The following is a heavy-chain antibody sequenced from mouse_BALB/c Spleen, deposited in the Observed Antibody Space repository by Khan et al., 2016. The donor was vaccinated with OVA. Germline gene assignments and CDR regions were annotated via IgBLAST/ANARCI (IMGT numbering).Heavy chain of an antibody. D-gene: IGHD4-1*01. J-gene: IGHJ4*01. V-gene: IGHV3-2*02. CDR1: GYSITRDYA. Sequence: EVQLQESGPGLVKPSQSLSLTCTVTGYSITRDYAWNWIRQFPGNKLEWMGYISNSGGASYNPSLKSRISITRDTSKNQFFLQLNSVTTEDTVTYYCASELGRYYAMDYWGQGTSVTVSS. CDR3: ASELGRYYAMDY. CDR2: ISNSGGA.